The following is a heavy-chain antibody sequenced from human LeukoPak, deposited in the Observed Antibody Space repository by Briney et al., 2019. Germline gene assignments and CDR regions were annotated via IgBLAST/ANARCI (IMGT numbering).Heavy chain of an antibody. J-gene: IGHJ3*02. CDR1: GFTFSSYE. V-gene: IGHV3-48*03. CDR2: ISSSGSTI. D-gene: IGHD2-15*01. CDR3: AREDCSGGSCDSGAFDI. Sequence: GGSLRLSCAASGFTFSSYEMNWVRQAPGKGLEWVSYISSSGSTIYYADSIRGRFTISRDNSKNTLYLQMNSLRAEDTAVYYCAREDCSGGSCDSGAFDIWGQGTMVTVSS.